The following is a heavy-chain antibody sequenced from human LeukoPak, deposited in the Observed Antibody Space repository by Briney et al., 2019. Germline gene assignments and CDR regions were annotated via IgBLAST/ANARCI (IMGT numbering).Heavy chain of an antibody. Sequence: SETLSLTCAVSGGSISSTTSYWGWIRQPPRKGLEWLGRIYYSGSTFYNPSLKSRVSISVDKSNNQFSLSLSSVTAADTAVYYCARHGSTDYFDYWGQGTLVTVSS. V-gene: IGHV4-39*01. J-gene: IGHJ4*02. CDR2: IYYSGST. CDR3: ARHGSTDYFDY. CDR1: GGSISSTTSY. D-gene: IGHD2-2*03.